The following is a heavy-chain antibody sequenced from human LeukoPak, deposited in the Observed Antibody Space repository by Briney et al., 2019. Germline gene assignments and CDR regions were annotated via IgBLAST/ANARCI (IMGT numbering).Heavy chain of an antibody. J-gene: IGHJ1*01. Sequence: SETLSLTCAVYGGSFSGYYWRWIRQPPGKGLEWIGEINHSGSTNYNPSLKSRVTISVDTSKNQFSLKLSSATAADTAVYYCARHYYDSSGYYPENFQHWGQGTLVTVSS. CDR3: ARHYYDSSGYYPENFQH. V-gene: IGHV4-34*01. CDR1: GGSFSGYY. D-gene: IGHD3-22*01. CDR2: INHSGST.